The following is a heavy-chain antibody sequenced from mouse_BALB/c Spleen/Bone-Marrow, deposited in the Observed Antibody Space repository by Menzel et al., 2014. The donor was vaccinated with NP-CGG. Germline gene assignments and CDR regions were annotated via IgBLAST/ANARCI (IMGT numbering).Heavy chain of an antibody. D-gene: IGHD5-1*01. J-gene: IGHJ4*01. CDR2: INPSNGGT. CDR1: GYTFTNYY. V-gene: IGHV1S81*02. Sequence: LQESGAGLVKPGASVKLSCRASGYTFTNYYMYWVKQRPGQGLEWIGEINPSNGGTNFNEKFKSKATLTVDKSSSTAYMQLSSLTSEDSAVYYCTRLPHWGQGTSVTVSS. CDR3: TRLPH.